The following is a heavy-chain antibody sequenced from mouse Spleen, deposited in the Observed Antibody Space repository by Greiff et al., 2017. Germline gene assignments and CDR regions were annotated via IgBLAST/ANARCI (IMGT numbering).Heavy chain of an antibody. J-gene: IGHJ2*01. CDR2: INSDGGST. CDR1: EYEFPSHD. Sequence: EVQGVESGGGLVQPGESLKLSCESNEYEFPSHDMSWVRKTPEKRLELVAAINSDGGSTYYPDTMERRFIISRDNTKNTLFLQMTSLRSEDTAMYYCARWRYDGFFDYWGQGTTLTVSS. V-gene: IGHV5-2*01. CDR3: ARWRYDGFFDY. D-gene: IGHD2-14*01.